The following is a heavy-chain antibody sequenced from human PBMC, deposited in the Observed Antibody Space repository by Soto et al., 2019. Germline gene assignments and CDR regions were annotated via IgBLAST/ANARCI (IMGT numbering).Heavy chain of an antibody. Sequence: GGSLRLSCVASGFAFEDYAMHWVRQAPGKGLEWVSGISWNSVSKAYADSVKGRFTISRDSAKNTLYLEMNSLRAEDTALYYCVEGYVSGSSGGWGQGTLVTVSS. D-gene: IGHD3-10*01. CDR2: ISWNSVSK. CDR3: VEGYVSGSSGG. V-gene: IGHV3-9*01. CDR1: GFAFEDYA. J-gene: IGHJ4*02.